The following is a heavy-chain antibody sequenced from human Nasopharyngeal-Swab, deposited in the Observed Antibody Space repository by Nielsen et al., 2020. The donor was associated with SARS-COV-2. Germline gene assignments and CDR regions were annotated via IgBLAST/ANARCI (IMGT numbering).Heavy chain of an antibody. Sequence: GESLKISCAASGFTFTAYLMNWVRQAPGKGLEWVSSISTTSDYIYYADSVKGRFTISRDNDRNSLHLQMHSLRAEDTAVYYCVRDGYFDWSFGYWGQGTLVTVSS. D-gene: IGHD3-9*01. CDR3: VRDGYFDWSFGY. CDR1: GFTFTAYL. J-gene: IGHJ4*02. CDR2: ISTTSDYI. V-gene: IGHV3-21*01.